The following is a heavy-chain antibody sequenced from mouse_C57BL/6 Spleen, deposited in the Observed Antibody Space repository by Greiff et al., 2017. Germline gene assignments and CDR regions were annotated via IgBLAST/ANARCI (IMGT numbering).Heavy chain of an antibody. CDR3: ARSHYYGTDFEV. CDR1: GYTFTGYV. J-gene: IGHJ1*03. D-gene: IGHD1-1*01. V-gene: IGHV1-14*01. Sequence: EVQLQQSGPELVKPGASVKMSCKASGYTFTGYVMHWVKQKPGQGLEWIGYIYPYNGGTKYNEKFKGKATLTADKSSSTAYMELSSLTSEDSAVYYCARSHYYGTDFEVWGTGTTVTVSS. CDR2: IYPYNGGT.